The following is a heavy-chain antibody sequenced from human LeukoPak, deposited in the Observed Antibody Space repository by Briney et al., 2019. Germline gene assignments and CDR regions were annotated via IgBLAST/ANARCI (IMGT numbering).Heavy chain of an antibody. J-gene: IGHJ4*02. D-gene: IGHD3-22*01. CDR2: ISGSGGST. CDR1: GFTFSSYA. V-gene: IGHV3-23*01. Sequence: GGSLRLSCAASGFTFSSYAMSWVRQAPGKGLEWVSAISGSGGSTYYADSVKGRFTISRDDSKNTLYLQMNSLRAEDTAVYYCAGGDSSGYLRADYWGQGTLVTVSS. CDR3: AGGDSSGYLRADY.